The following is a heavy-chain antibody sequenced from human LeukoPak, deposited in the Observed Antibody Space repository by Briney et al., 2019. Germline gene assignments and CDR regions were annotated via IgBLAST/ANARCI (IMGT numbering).Heavy chain of an antibody. CDR3: ARGSGNARGHYYMDV. J-gene: IGHJ6*03. CDR2: IKQDGSEK. V-gene: IGHV3-7*01. D-gene: IGHD2-2*01. CDR1: EFTFSTYW. Sequence: SGGSLRLSCAASEFTFSTYWMSWVRQAPGKGLEWVANIKQDGSEKYYVDSVRGRFTISRDNAKKSLYPQMNSLRAEDTAVYYCARGSGNARGHYYMDVWGKGTTVTVSS.